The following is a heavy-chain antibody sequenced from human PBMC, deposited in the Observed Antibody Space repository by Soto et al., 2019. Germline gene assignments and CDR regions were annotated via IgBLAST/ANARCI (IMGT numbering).Heavy chain of an antibody. CDR3: ARTISPSDYGDYYYYGMDV. D-gene: IGHD4-17*01. CDR2: IDPSDSYT. CDR1: GYSFTSYW. V-gene: IGHV5-10-1*01. J-gene: IGHJ6*02. Sequence: GESLKISCKGSGYSFTSYWISWVRQMPGKGLEWMGRIDPSDSYTNYSPSFQGHVTISADKSISTAYLQWSSLKASDTAMYYCARTISPSDYGDYYYYGMDVWGQGTTVTVSS.